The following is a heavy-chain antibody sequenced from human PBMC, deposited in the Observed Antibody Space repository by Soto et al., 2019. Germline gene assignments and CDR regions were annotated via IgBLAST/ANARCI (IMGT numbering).Heavy chain of an antibody. Sequence: ASVKVSCKASGYTFTSYAIHWVRQAPGQRLEWMGXIXAXXXDXKXSXKXXXXVTITRDTSASTAYMELSSLRSEDTAVYYCVRRHVSATGIDWFDPWGQGTLVTVSS. D-gene: IGHD6-13*01. CDR3: VRRHVSATGIDWFDP. CDR2: IXAXXXDX. V-gene: IGHV1-3*01. CDR1: GYTFTSYA. J-gene: IGHJ5*02.